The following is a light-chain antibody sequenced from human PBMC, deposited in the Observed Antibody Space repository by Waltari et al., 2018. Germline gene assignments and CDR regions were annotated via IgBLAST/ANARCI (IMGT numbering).Light chain of an antibody. CDR3: QLRGHWPMYT. J-gene: IGKJ2*01. CDR1: QSISSQ. V-gene: IGKV3-11*01. Sequence: IVLTQSPATLSLSPGDRATLSCTASQSISSQLAWYQQGPGQAPRILIYDASNRAAGIPARFSGSGSGTDFSLTISSLEPEDFVVYYCQLRGHWPMYTFGQGTKLEIK. CDR2: DAS.